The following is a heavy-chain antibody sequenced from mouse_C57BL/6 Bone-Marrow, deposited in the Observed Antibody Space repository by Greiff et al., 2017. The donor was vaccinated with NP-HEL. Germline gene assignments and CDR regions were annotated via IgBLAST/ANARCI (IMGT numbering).Heavy chain of an antibody. V-gene: IGHV5-4*01. CDR1: GFTFSSYA. D-gene: IGHD2-5*01. CDR3: ARDRSKAFDY. J-gene: IGHJ2*01. Sequence: EVKVIESGGGLVKPGGSLKLSCAASGFTFSSYAMSWVRQTPEKRLEWVATISDGGSYTYYPDNVKGRFTISRDNAKNNLYLQMSHLKSEDTAMYYCARDRSKAFDYWGQGTTLTVSS. CDR2: ISDGGSYT.